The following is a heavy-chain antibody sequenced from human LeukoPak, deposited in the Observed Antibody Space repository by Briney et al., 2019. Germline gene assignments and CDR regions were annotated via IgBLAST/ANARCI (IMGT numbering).Heavy chain of an antibody. Sequence: PGGSLRLSCAASGFTFSSYGMHWVRQAPGKGLEWVAVIWHDGSNKYYADSVKGRFTISRDNSKNTLYLQMNSLRAEDTAVYYRQRKAYDILTGWIGGFDYWGQGTLVTVSS. D-gene: IGHD3-9*01. CDR3: QRKAYDILTGWIGGFDY. J-gene: IGHJ4*02. CDR2: IWHDGSNK. V-gene: IGHV3-33*01. CDR1: GFTFSSYG.